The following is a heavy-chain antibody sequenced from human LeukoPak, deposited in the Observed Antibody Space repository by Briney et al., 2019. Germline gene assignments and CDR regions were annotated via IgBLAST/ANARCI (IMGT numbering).Heavy chain of an antibody. V-gene: IGHV1-2*02. J-gene: IGHJ4*02. CDR1: GGIFSNYA. CDR3: ARGGGSFTMVRGVILY. CDR2: INPNSGGT. D-gene: IGHD3-10*01. Sequence: ASVKVSCKASGGIFSNYAINWVRQAPGQGLEWMGWINPNSGGTNYAQKFQGRVTMTRDTSISTAYMELSRLRSDDTAVYYCARGGGSFTMVRGVILYWGQGTLVTVSS.